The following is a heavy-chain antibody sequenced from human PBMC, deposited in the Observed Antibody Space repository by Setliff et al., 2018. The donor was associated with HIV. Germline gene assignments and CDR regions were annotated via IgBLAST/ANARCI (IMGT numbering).Heavy chain of an antibody. V-gene: IGHV1-8*03. Sequence: ASVKVSCKASGGTFSSYAISWVRQAPGQGLEWMGGINPNSGGTNYAQKFQGWVTITRNTSITTAYMELSSLRSEDTAIYYCARGRGPSRFDYWGQGTLVTVSS. CDR3: ARGRGPSRFDY. CDR1: GGTFSSYA. J-gene: IGHJ4*01. CDR2: INPNSGGT.